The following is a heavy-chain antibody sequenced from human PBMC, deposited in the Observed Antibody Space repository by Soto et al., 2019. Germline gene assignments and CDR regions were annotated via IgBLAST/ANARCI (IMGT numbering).Heavy chain of an antibody. CDR3: ARHGEHSRHGRLHP. J-gene: IGHJ5*02. V-gene: IGHV4-39*01. Sequence: TSETLSLTCTVSGGSISNSNCYWGWVRQPPGKGLEWIGSFFDSGGTYYNPSLKSRAIISVDTSKNQFSLKMSSVTAADTAIYYCARHGEHSRHGRLHPWGQGTLVTVSS. CDR1: GGSISNSNCY. CDR2: FFDSGGT. D-gene: IGHD6-13*01.